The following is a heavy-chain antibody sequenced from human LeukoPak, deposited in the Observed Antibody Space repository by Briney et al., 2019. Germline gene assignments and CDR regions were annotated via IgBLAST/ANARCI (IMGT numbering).Heavy chain of an antibody. Sequence: PGGSLRLSCVASGFTVSSNCMSWVRQASGRGLEGVSVIYSGGSTYYADSVKGRFTISRDNTKNTLYLQMNSLRAEDTAVYYCARVAGGSHHFDYWGQGTLVTVSS. D-gene: IGHD1-26*01. CDR3: ARVAGGSHHFDY. V-gene: IGHV3-53*05. CDR2: IYSGGST. J-gene: IGHJ4*02. CDR1: GFTVSSNC.